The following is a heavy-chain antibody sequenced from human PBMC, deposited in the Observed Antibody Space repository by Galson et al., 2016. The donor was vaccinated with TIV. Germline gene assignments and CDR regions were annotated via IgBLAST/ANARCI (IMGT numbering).Heavy chain of an antibody. J-gene: IGHJ4*02. CDR3: ARISGYYDSSGHYIPRSFDY. V-gene: IGHV2-70*11. CDR1: GFSLNTDGMC. D-gene: IGHD3-22*01. Sequence: PALVKPTQTLTLTCSFSGFSLNTDGMCVNWIRQPPGKALEWLARIDWDDDKSYTSSLKTRLTISKDTSKNQVGLTMTNVDPVDTATYYCARISGYYDSSGHYIPRSFDYWGQGTLVTVSS. CDR2: IDWDDDK.